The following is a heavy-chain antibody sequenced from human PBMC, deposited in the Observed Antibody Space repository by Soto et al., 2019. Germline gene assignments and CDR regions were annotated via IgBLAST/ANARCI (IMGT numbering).Heavy chain of an antibody. CDR1: GFTFYYYS. D-gene: IGHD3-10*01. CDR3: AKDISPDLWFGELADSENAFDI. J-gene: IGHJ3*02. Sequence: PGGSLILSCAASGFTFYYYSMHWVRQAPGKGLEWVSGISWNSGSIGYADSVKGRFTISRDNAKNSLYLQMNSLRAEDTALYYCAKDISPDLWFGELADSENAFDIWGQGTMVTVSS. CDR2: ISWNSGSI. V-gene: IGHV3-9*01.